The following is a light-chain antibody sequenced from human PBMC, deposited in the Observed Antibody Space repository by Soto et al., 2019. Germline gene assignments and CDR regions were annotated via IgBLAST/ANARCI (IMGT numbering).Light chain of an antibody. J-gene: IGKJ4*01. CDR1: QSVTGNY. Sequence: PGARATLSCAASQSVTGNYLAWFQQRPGQAPRLLIYGASTRASGIPDRFSGSGSGTDFTLIISRLEPEDFAVYYCQQYGSTPRTFGGGTNVEIK. CDR2: GAS. V-gene: IGKV3-20*01. CDR3: QQYGSTPRT.